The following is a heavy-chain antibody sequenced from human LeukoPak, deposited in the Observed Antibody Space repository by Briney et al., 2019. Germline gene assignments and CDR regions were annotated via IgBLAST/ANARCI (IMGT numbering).Heavy chain of an antibody. CDR2: ISGGGEIT. CDR1: GFTFTDYA. CDR3: ATDRHLSPSTLIDH. V-gene: IGHV3-23*01. Sequence: QPGGSLRLSCVASGFTFTDYAINWVRQAPGKGLDWVSGISGGGEITFYSQSVKGRCTTSRDNSKYTVFLEMNSLKVEDTAIYYCATDRHLSPSTLIDHWGHGTLVTVSS. J-gene: IGHJ4*01.